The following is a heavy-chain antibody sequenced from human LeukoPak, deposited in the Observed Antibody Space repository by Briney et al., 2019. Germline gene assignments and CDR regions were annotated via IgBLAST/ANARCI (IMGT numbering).Heavy chain of an antibody. CDR1: GFTFSSYW. CDR2: IKEDGSEK. Sequence: PGGSLRLSCAASGFTFSSYWMTWVRQAPGKGLDWGANIKEDGSEKYYVDSVKGRFTISRDNAKNSLYLQMNTLRAEDTAVYYCARDMGWLAFDYWGRGTLVTVSS. CDR3: ARDMGWLAFDY. V-gene: IGHV3-7*01. J-gene: IGHJ4*02. D-gene: IGHD6-19*01.